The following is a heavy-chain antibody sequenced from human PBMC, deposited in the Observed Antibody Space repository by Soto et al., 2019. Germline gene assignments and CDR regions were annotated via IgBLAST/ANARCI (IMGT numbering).Heavy chain of an antibody. CDR2: IWYDGIKK. J-gene: IGHJ6*02. CDR1: GFTFSSYG. Sequence: QVQLVESGGGVVQPGRSLRLSCAASGFTFSSYGMHWVRQAPGKGLEWVAVIWYDGIKKYYADSVKGRFTISRDNSKNTLYLLMNSLGAEDTAVFYCARDRGSGGNHGMDVWGQGTTVTVSS. D-gene: IGHD3-10*01. CDR3: ARDRGSGGNHGMDV. V-gene: IGHV3-33*01.